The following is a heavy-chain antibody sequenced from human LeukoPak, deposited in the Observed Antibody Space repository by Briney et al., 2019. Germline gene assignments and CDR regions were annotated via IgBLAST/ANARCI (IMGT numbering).Heavy chain of an antibody. CDR1: GFTFVSHW. CDR3: TSYYCSGGSCYGP. V-gene: IGHV3-73*01. Sequence: PGGSLRLSCVASGFTFVSHWMTWVRQASGKGLEWVGRIRSKANSYATAYAASVKGRFTISRDDSKNTAYLQMNSLKTEDTAVYYCTSYYCSGGSCYGPWGQGTLVTVSS. J-gene: IGHJ5*02. CDR2: IRSKANSYAT. D-gene: IGHD2-15*01.